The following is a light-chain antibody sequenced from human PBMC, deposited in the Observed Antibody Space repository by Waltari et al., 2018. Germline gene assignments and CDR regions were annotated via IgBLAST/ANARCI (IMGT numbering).Light chain of an antibody. V-gene: IGLV3-25*03. Sequence: SYELTQSPSVSLSPGQTARITCSGDALPEKYAYWYQKKPGQAPVLIIFKDRERPSGIPERFSGSTSGTTVTLTITGVQAEDEADYYCLSPETRGSWVFGGGTK. J-gene: IGLJ2*01. CDR3: LSPETRGSWV. CDR1: ALPEKY. CDR2: KDR.